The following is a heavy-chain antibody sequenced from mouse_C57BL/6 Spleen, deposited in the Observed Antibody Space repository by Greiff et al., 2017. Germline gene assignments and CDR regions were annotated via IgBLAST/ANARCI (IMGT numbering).Heavy chain of an antibody. CDR3: ARSSSYYARDY. V-gene: IGHV1-59*01. CDR2: IDPSDSYT. D-gene: IGHD1-1*01. J-gene: IGHJ4*01. CDR1: GYTFTSYW. Sequence: QVQLQQSGAELVRPGTSVKLSCKASGYTFTSYWMHWVKQRPGQGLEWIGAIDPSDSYTNYNQTFKGKDTLTVDTSSSTAYMQLSSLTSEDSAVYYCARSSSYYARDYWGQGTSVTVSS.